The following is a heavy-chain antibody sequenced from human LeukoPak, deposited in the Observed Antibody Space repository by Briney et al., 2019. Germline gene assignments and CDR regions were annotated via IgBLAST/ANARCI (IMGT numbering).Heavy chain of an antibody. CDR1: GGSIGGYF. Sequence: SETLSLTCTVSGGSIGGYFWSWLRQPPGKGLEWVGWIFHNGSTNYNSSLKSRLTMSVDASKNQFYLKLNSVTAADTAVYYCARYSSDHDGRHFEFWGQGILVTVSS. CDR3: ARYSSDHDGRHFEF. D-gene: IGHD2-21*01. V-gene: IGHV4-59*01. CDR2: IFHNGST. J-gene: IGHJ4*02.